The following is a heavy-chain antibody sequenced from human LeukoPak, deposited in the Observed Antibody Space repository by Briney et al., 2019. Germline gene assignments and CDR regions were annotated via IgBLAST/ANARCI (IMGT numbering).Heavy chain of an antibody. Sequence: SETLSLTCTVSGGSISSSSYYWGWIRQPPGKGLEWIGSIYYSGSTYYNPSLKSRVTISVDTCKNQFSLKLSSVTAADTAVYYCARQLGYCSSTSCYADKVDYWGQGTLVTVSS. CDR1: GGSISSSSYY. D-gene: IGHD2-2*01. CDR2: IYYSGST. CDR3: ARQLGYCSSTSCYADKVDY. J-gene: IGHJ4*02. V-gene: IGHV4-39*01.